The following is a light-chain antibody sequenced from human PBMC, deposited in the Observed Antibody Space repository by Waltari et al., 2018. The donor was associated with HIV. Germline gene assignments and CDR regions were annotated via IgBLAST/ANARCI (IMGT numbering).Light chain of an antibody. V-gene: IGLV1-40*01. Sequence: HSVLTLPPSVSGAPGHRVTISCTRSNSTIGSVYAVHWYQQVPGTVPKLLIYGNSNRPSGVPDRISGSKSGSYASLAIYGLQADDEADYYCQSYDSSLSGFIFGTGTRVTVL. CDR2: GNS. J-gene: IGLJ1*01. CDR1: NSTIGSVYA. CDR3: QSYDSSLSGFI.